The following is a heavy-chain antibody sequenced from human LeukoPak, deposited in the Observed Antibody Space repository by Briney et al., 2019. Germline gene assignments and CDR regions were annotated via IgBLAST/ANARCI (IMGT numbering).Heavy chain of an antibody. Sequence: ASVKVSCKASGYTFRSYGISWVRQAPGQGLEWMGWISAYNGNTNYAQKLQGRVTMTTDTSTSTAYMELRSLRSDDTAVYYCARDLRRGYSSGRYSWGTGSSNDYWGQGTLVTVSS. CDR3: ARDLRRGYSSGRYSWGTGSSNDY. D-gene: IGHD6-19*01. CDR1: GYTFRSYG. CDR2: ISAYNGNT. J-gene: IGHJ4*02. V-gene: IGHV1-18*04.